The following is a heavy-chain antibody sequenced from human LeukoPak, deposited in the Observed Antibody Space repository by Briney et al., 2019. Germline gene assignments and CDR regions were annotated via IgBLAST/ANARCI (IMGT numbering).Heavy chain of an antibody. CDR3: GRGHWGLDY. Sequence: WGSLSLSCAASGFTFSESYMTWIRQAPGKGLELVSYISQTGGSTYYADSVRGRFTISRDNAKNSLYLQMNSLRAEDTAMYYCGRGHWGLDYWGQGTLVTVSS. CDR1: GFTFSESY. CDR2: ISQTGGST. J-gene: IGHJ4*02. D-gene: IGHD7-27*01. V-gene: IGHV3-11*04.